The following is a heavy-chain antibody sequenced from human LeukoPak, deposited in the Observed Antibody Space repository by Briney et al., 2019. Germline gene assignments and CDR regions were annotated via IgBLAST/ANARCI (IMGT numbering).Heavy chain of an antibody. D-gene: IGHD1-26*01. Sequence: GGSLRLSCAASGFAFDSYAMKWVRLAPGKGLEWVSTISGDGSVTYFADSVRGRFTISRDNSKDTMYLHMNRLRAEDTAIYFCAKDKRGGSDYVYFDYWGQGTLVTVSS. CDR1: GFAFDSYA. CDR2: ISGDGSVT. CDR3: AKDKRGGSDYVYFDY. V-gene: IGHV3-23*01. J-gene: IGHJ4*02.